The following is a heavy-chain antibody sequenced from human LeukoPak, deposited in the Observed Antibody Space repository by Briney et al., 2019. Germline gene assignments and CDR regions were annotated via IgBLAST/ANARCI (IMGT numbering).Heavy chain of an antibody. CDR1: GFTFSSYA. CDR3: AKDHTVGATFGVYFDY. D-gene: IGHD1-26*01. CDR2: ISYDGSNK. V-gene: IGHV3-30*04. Sequence: GGSLRLSCAASGFTFSSYAMHWVRQAPGKGLEWVAVISYDGSNKDYADFVKGRFTISRDNSKNSLYLQMNSLRAEDTAVYYCAKDHTVGATFGVYFDYWGQGTLVTVSS. J-gene: IGHJ4*02.